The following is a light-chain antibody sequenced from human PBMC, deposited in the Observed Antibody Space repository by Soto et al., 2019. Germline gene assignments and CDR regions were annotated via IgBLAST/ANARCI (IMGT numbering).Light chain of an antibody. CDR2: DTT. V-gene: IGLV7-46*01. J-gene: IGLJ2*01. CDR1: TGAVTSGHY. CDR3: LLYYSGVRV. Sequence: QAVVTQEHSLTVSPGGTVTLTCGSSTGAVTSGHYPYWFQQKPGQAPRALIYDTTNKHSWTPARFSGSLLGGKAALTLSGAQPEDEADYYCLLYYSGVRVFGGGTKVTVL.